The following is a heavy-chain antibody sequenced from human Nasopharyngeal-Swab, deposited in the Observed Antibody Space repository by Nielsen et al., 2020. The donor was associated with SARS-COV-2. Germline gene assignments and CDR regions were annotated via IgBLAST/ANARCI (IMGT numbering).Heavy chain of an antibody. V-gene: IGHV5-51*01. CDR3: ARGGTRYYYDSSGYYY. J-gene: IGHJ4*02. Sequence: GESLKISCKGSGYSFTSYWIGWVRQMPGKGLEWMGIIYPGDSDTRYSPSFQGQVTISADKSISTAYLQWSSLKASDTAMYHCARGGTRYYYDSSGYYYWGQGTLVTVSS. D-gene: IGHD3-22*01. CDR1: GYSFTSYW. CDR2: IYPGDSDT.